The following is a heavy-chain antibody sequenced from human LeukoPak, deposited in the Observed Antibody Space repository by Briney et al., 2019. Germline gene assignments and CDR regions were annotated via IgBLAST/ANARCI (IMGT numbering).Heavy chain of an antibody. J-gene: IGHJ4*02. CDR3: AKDIGGDYLPDY. D-gene: IGHD4-17*01. Sequence: GGSLRLSCAASGFTFSSYSMNWVRQAPGKGLEWVSLISWDGGSTYYADSVKGRFTISRDNSKNSLYLQMNSLRTEDTALYYCAKDIGGDYLPDYWGQGTLVTVSS. CDR2: ISWDGGST. CDR1: GFTFSSYS. V-gene: IGHV3-43*01.